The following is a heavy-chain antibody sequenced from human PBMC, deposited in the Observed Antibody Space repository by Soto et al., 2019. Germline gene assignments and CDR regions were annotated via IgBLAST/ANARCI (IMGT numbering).Heavy chain of an antibody. CDR3: AADSGDDSTGYGADY. CDR1: GSTFRSSA. D-gene: IGHD3-22*01. Sequence: QMQLVQSGPEVKKPGTSEKVSCKASGSTFRSSAIQWVRQARGQRLEWIGWVVVGSGSTNYAPKFQERVTIRRDMATRTSYMELSSLRSEDTALYYCAADSGDDSTGYGADYWGQGTLVTVSS. CDR2: VVVGSGST. J-gene: IGHJ4*02. V-gene: IGHV1-58*02.